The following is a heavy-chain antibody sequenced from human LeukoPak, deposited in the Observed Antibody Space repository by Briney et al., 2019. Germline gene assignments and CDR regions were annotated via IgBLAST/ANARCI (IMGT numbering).Heavy chain of an antibody. CDR2: IRYDGSNK. D-gene: IGHD3-22*01. CDR1: GFTFSSYG. J-gene: IGHJ4*02. CDR3: AKGLDSSGYWAADY. Sequence: GGSLRLSCAASGFTFSSYGMHWVRQAPGKGLEWVAFIRYDGSNKYYADSVKGRFTISRDNSKNTLYLQMNSLRAEDTAVYYCAKGLDSSGYWAADYWGQGTLVTVSS. V-gene: IGHV3-30*02.